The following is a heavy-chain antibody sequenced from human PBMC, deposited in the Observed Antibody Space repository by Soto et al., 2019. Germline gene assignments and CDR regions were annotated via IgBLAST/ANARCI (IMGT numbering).Heavy chain of an antibody. D-gene: IGHD3-10*01. CDR2: IYYSGST. Sequence: QVQLQESGPGLVKPSQTLSLTCTVSGGSISSGDYYWSWIRQPPGKGLEWIGYIYYSGSTYYNPSLKSRVTISVDTSKNQFSLKLSSVTAADTAVYYCARAGLWFGEPKYYYYGMDVWGQGTTVTVSS. J-gene: IGHJ6*02. CDR1: GGSISSGDYY. CDR3: ARAGLWFGEPKYYYYGMDV. V-gene: IGHV4-30-4*01.